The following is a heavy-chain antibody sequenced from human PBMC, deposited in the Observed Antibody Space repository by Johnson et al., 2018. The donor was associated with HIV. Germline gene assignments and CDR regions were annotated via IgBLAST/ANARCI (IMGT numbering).Heavy chain of an antibody. D-gene: IGHD1-26*01. Sequence: VHLVESGGGVVQPGRSLRLSCAASGFTFSSYWMHWVRQAPGKGLVWVSRINSDGSSTSYADSVKGRFTISRDNSKNTLYLQMKSLRPEDTAVYYCAKESKWESRTPHAFDMWGQGTMVTVSS. CDR2: INSDGSST. CDR1: GFTFSSYW. J-gene: IGHJ3*02. CDR3: AKESKWESRTPHAFDM. V-gene: IGHV3-74*01.